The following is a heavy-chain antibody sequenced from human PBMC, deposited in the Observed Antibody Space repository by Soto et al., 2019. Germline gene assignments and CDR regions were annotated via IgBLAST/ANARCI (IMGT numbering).Heavy chain of an antibody. D-gene: IGHD3-22*01. CDR3: ASLGAYYQSLDP. V-gene: IGHV4-59*08. Sequence: SETLSLTCTVSGGSFSPNYWSSIRQHPGKEWECVGYLYYSGTTSNNLSLQSRITISKDTSKSQFSLRLTSVTAADTDVYYSASLGAYYQSLDPCAPGTLVTVSS. CDR1: GGSFSPNY. J-gene: IGHJ5*02. CDR2: LYYSGTT.